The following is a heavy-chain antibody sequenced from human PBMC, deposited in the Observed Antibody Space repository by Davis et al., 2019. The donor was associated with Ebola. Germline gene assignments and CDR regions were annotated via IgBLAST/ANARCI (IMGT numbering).Heavy chain of an antibody. D-gene: IGHD2-15*01. CDR1: GYTFTSYY. V-gene: IGHV1-69*13. J-gene: IGHJ4*02. Sequence: AASVKVSCKASGYTFTSYYMHWVRQAPGQGLEWMGGIISVFRTANYAQKFQGRVTITADESTRTAYMELNGLRSEDTAVYYCAHLGPQRYCSGGGCHGYLDYWGQGTLVTVSS. CDR2: IISVFRTA. CDR3: AHLGPQRYCSGGGCHGYLDY.